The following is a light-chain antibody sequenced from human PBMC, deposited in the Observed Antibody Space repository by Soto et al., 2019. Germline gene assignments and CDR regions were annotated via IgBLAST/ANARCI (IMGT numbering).Light chain of an antibody. CDR3: QQYGGTPPIT. J-gene: IGKJ5*01. CDR2: GAS. V-gene: IGKV3-20*01. CDR1: QKISSRY. Sequence: ETVLTQSPGTLSLSPGERATLSCRASQKISSRYLAWYLQKPGQAPRFLIYGASSRATGIPDRFSGSGSGTDFTLTISRLEPEDFAVYYCQQYGGTPPITFGQGTRLEI.